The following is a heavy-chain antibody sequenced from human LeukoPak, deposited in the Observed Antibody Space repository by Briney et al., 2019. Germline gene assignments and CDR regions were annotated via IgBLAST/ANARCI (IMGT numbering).Heavy chain of an antibody. J-gene: IGHJ4*02. CDR2: INSDGSST. V-gene: IGHV3-74*01. CDR3: AKRGSAFNFDH. CDR1: GLTFSNYW. D-gene: IGHD6-19*01. Sequence: GGSLRLSCAASGLTFSNYWMHWVRQAPGKGLVWVSRINSDGSSTIYADSVKGRFTISRDNSKNTLYLQMNSLRAEDTAVYYCAKRGSAFNFDHWGQGTLVTVSS.